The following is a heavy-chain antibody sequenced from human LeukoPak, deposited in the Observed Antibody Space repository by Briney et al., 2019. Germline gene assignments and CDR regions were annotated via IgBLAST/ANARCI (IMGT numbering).Heavy chain of an antibody. CDR1: GFAFDGYV. D-gene: IGHD1-14*01. CDR2: INWDGSSA. CDR3: IKVNRYRQWGSRDY. J-gene: IGHJ4*02. V-gene: IGHV3-43*01. Sequence: GGSLRLSCAASGFAFDGYVMHWVRQAPGKGLEWVSLINWDGSSAYYADSVRCRFTISRDNSKNSLFLQMSSLRPEDTAWYYCIKVNRYRQWGSRDYWGQGTLVTVSS.